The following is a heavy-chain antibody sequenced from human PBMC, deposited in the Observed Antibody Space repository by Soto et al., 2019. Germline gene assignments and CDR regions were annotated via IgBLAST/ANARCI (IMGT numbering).Heavy chain of an antibody. CDR2: INPNSGGT. CDR3: ARGGVYCSGGSCPLANFDY. V-gene: IGHV1-2*04. CDR1: GYTFTGYY. J-gene: IGHJ4*02. D-gene: IGHD2-15*01. Sequence: ASVKVSCKASGYTFTGYYMHWVRQAPGQGLEWMGWINPNSGGTNYAQKFQGWVTITRDTSISTAYMELSRLRSDDTAVYYCARGGVYCSGGSCPLANFDYWGQGTLVTVSS.